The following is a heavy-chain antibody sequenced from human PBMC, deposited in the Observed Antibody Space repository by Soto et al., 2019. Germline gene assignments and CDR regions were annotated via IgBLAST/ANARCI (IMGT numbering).Heavy chain of an antibody. CDR3: ARVPFSCSGGSCYSSNY. D-gene: IGHD2-15*01. CDR2: IIPILGIA. Sequence: RASVTVSCQASGGTFSSYTISWVRQAPGQGLEWMGRIIPILGIANYAQKFQGRVTITADKSTSTAYMELSSLRSEDTAVYYCARVPFSCSGGSCYSSNYWGQGTLVTVSS. CDR1: GGTFSSYT. J-gene: IGHJ4*02. V-gene: IGHV1-69*02.